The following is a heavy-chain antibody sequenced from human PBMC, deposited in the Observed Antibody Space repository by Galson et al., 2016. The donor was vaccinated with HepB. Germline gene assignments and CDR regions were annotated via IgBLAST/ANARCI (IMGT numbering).Heavy chain of an antibody. D-gene: IGHD3-22*01. J-gene: IGHJ4*02. V-gene: IGHV1-2*02. CDR3: AVPEVAYYDTSGPKGHNGY. CDR1: GYIFTGYY. Sequence: SVKVSCKASGYIFTGYYVHWVRQVPGQGLEWMGWINANSGGTNYAQKFQGRVTMTRDTSISTASMELNRLRSDDTAVYYCAVPEVAYYDTSGPKGHNGYWGRGTLVTVSS. CDR2: INANSGGT.